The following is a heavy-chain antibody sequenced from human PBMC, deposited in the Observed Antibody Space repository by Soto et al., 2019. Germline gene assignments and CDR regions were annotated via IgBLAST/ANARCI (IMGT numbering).Heavy chain of an antibody. CDR2: ISAYNGNT. J-gene: IGHJ4*02. CDR1: GYTFTSYG. CDR3: ARTGSSGWYSDY. Sequence: GPSVKVSCKASGYTFTSYGISWVRQAPGQGLEWMGWISAYNGNTNYAQKLQGRVTMTTDTSTSTAYMGLRSLRSDDKAVYYCARTGSSGWYSDYWGQGTLVTVSS. V-gene: IGHV1-18*01. D-gene: IGHD6-19*01.